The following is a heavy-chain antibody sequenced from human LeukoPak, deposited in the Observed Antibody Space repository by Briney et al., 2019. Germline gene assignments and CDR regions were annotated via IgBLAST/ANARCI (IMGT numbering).Heavy chain of an antibody. CDR1: GDSITSRTSF. Sequence: SETLSLTCSVSGDSITSRTSFWGWIRQPPGKGLEWVGSISYGGPTHYNPTLESRVTISRDTSRNQFSLHLSSVTAADTAVYYCAREVVRGAYDALYFDYWGQGTLVTVSS. D-gene: IGHD5-12*01. CDR2: ISYGGPT. V-gene: IGHV4-39*07. CDR3: AREVVRGAYDALYFDY. J-gene: IGHJ4*02.